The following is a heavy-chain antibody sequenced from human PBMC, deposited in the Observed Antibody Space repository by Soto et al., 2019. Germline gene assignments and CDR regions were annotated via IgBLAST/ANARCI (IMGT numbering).Heavy chain of an antibody. J-gene: IGHJ5*01. CDR2: ISGSDSSK. Sequence: GVSLRLSCAASGFTFISYAMSWVRQAPGKGLKWISAISGSDSSKYYADTVKGRFTISRDNSKNTLFLQMNSLTAEDTAVYACVKGGWLDFWGQGT. CDR1: GFTFISYA. V-gene: IGHV3-23*01. CDR3: VKGGWLDF. D-gene: IGHD3-16*01.